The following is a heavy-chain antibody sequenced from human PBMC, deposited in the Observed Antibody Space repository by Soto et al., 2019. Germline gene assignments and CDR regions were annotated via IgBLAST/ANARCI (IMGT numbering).Heavy chain of an antibody. CDR2: IYWDDDK. CDR1: GFSLSTSGVG. CDR3: AHRQRTVYFDY. D-gene: IGHD4-17*01. J-gene: IGHJ4*02. V-gene: IGHV2-5*02. Sequence: QITLKESGPTLVKPTQTLTLTCTFSGFSLSTSGVGVGWIRQPPGKALEWLALIYWDDDKRYSPSLKSRLTIIEDTSKNQVVLTMTNMDPVDTATYYCAHRQRTVYFDYWGQGTLVTVSS.